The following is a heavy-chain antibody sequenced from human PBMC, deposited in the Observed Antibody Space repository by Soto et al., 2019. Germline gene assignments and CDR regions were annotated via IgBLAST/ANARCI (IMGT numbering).Heavy chain of an antibody. CDR1: GGTFSSYT. J-gene: IGHJ4*02. CDR3: ARFSPGSSGYYFEFDY. D-gene: IGHD3-22*01. Sequence: QVQLVQSGAEVKKPGSSVKVSCKASGGTFSSYTISWVRQAPGQGLEWMGRIIPILGIANYAQKFQGRVTITADKSTSTAYMGLSSLRSEDTAGYYCARFSPGSSGYYFEFDYWGQGTLVTVSS. V-gene: IGHV1-69*02. CDR2: IIPILGIA.